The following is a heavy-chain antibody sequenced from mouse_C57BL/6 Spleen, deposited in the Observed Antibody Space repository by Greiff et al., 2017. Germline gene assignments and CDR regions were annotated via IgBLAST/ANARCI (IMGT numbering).Heavy chain of an antibody. CDR2: IDPENGDT. CDR1: GFNIKDDY. D-gene: IGHD2-5*01. J-gene: IGHJ4*01. V-gene: IGHV14-4*01. CDR3: TTGSNYPYYYAMDY. Sequence: VQLKESGAELVRPGASVKLSCTASGFNIKDDYMHWVKQRPEQGLEWIGWIDPENGDTEYASKFQGKATITADTSSNTAYLQLSSLTSEDTAVYYCTTGSNYPYYYAMDYWGQGTSVTVSS.